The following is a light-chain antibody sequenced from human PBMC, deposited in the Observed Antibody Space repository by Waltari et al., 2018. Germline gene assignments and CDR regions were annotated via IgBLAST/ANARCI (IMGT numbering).Light chain of an antibody. V-gene: IGKV1-12*01. CDR2: PAC. J-gene: IGKJ4*01. CDR3: QQADSLPLT. CDR1: QGISSW. Sequence: TCRANQGISSWLAWYQQKPGKAPKLLIYPACNVQDGVPARFSGRGSGADFSLTINSLQAEDSATYFCQQADSLPLTFGGGTKVEIK.